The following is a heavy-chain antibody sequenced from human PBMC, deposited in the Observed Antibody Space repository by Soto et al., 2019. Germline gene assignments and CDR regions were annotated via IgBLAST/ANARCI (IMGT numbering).Heavy chain of an antibody. CDR2: VNPILSMS. J-gene: IGHJ4*02. Sequence: QVQLVQSGAEVKKPGSSVKVSCKASGDTFSFYTINWVRQAPGLGLEWMGRVNPILSMSNYAQKFQGRVRMTADKATSTDYMELRSMRSVDTAFYYCATSYGSGYRAFDYWGQGALVTVSS. D-gene: IGHD3-10*01. V-gene: IGHV1-69*02. CDR3: ATSYGSGYRAFDY. CDR1: GDTFSFYT.